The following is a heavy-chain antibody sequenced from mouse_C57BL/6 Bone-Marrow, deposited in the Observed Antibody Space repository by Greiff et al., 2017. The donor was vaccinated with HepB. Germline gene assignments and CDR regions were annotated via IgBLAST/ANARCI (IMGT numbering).Heavy chain of an antibody. CDR2: IHPNSGST. V-gene: IGHV1-64*01. J-gene: IGHJ3*01. Sequence: QVQLQQPGAELVKPGASVKLSCKASGYTFTSYWMHWVKQRPGQGLEWIGMIHPNSGSTNYNEKFKSKATLTVDKSSSAAYMQLSRLTSEDSAVYYCARWGDYYDYGVEPGFAYWGQGTLVTVSA. D-gene: IGHD2-4*01. CDR1: GYTFTSYW. CDR3: ARWGDYYDYGVEPGFAY.